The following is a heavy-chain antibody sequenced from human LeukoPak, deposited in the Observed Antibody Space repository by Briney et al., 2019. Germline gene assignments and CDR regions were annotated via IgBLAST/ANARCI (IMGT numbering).Heavy chain of an antibody. CDR1: GFTFSSYE. CDR2: ISSSGSTI. J-gene: IGHJ5*02. Sequence: GGSLRLSCAASGFTFSSYEMNWVRQAPGKGLEWVSYISSSGSTIYYADSVKGRFTISRDNAKNSLYLQMNSLRAEDTAVYYCARDYLRYYYYDSSGYYPGSWGQGTLVTVSS. CDR3: ARDYLRYYYYDSSGYYPGS. V-gene: IGHV3-48*03. D-gene: IGHD3-22*01.